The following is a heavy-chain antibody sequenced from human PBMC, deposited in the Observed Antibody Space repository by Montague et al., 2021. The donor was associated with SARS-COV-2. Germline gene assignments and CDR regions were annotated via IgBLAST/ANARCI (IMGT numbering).Heavy chain of an antibody. D-gene: IGHD3-3*01. CDR3: AREGGITIFGVVILYYFDY. CDR2: IYTSGST. CDR1: GGSISSGSYY. J-gene: IGHJ4*02. V-gene: IGHV4-61*02. Sequence: SQTLSLTCTVSGGSISSGSYYWSWIRQPAGKGLEWIGRIYTSGSTNYNPSLKSRVTISVDTSKNQFSLKLSSVTAADTAVYYCAREGGITIFGVVILYYFDYWGQGTLVTVSS.